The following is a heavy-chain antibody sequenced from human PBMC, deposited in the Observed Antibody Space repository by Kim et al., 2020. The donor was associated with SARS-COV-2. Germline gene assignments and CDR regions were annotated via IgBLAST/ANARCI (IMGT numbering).Heavy chain of an antibody. CDR2: IYYSGST. J-gene: IGHJ4*02. V-gene: IGHV4-31*03. D-gene: IGHD1-26*01. CDR3: ARAREEPEYYFDY. CDR1: GGSISSGGYY. Sequence: SETLSLTCTVSGGSISSGGYYWSWIRQHPGKGLEWIGYIYYSGSTYYNPSLKSRVTISVDTSKNQFSLKLRSVTAADTAVYYCARAREEPEYYFDYWGQGTPLSAS.